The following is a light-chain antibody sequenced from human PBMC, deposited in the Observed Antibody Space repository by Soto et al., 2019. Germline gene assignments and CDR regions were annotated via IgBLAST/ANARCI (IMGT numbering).Light chain of an antibody. CDR3: SSYTSTSTSNHD. CDR1: SSEVGGYNY. V-gene: IGLV2-14*01. CDR2: DVR. Sequence: QSVLTQPASVSGSPGQSITISCTGSSSEVGGYNYVSWYQQHPGKAPKLMIYDVRNRPSGVSNRFSGSKSGNTASLTISGLQAEDEADYYRSSYTSTSTSNHDVGPGTKVTVL. J-gene: IGLJ1*01.